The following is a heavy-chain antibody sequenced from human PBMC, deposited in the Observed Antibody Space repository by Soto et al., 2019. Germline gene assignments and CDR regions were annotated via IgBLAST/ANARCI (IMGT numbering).Heavy chain of an antibody. Sequence: QVQLVQSGAEVKRRGSSLKVSCKASGGTFSSYTISWVRQAPGQGLEWMGRIIPILGIANYAQKFQGRVTITADKSTSTAYMELSSLRSEDSAVYYCASLATADTLDYWGQGTLVTVSS. CDR2: IIPILGIA. CDR1: GGTFSSYT. J-gene: IGHJ4*02. CDR3: ASLATADTLDY. D-gene: IGHD6-13*01. V-gene: IGHV1-69*02.